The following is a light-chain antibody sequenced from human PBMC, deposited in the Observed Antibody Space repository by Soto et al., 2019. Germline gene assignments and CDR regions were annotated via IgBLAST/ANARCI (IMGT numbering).Light chain of an antibody. CDR3: QQYDQLPIT. CDR2: DVF. CDR1: QDISKN. J-gene: IGKJ4*01. V-gene: IGKV1-33*01. Sequence: DIQMTQSASSLPASVGDTVTISCQASQDISKNLNWFQQKPGKAPKLLIYDVFNVETGVPSRFSGRGSGTDFTLIISNLQPEDFATYYCQQYDQLPITFGGGTKVDI.